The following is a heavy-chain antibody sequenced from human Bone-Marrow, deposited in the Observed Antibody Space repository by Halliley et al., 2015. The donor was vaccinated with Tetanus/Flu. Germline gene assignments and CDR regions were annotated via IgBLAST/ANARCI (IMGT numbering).Heavy chain of an antibody. CDR1: GFTLTENY. CDR3: ARARTVNAMDG. V-gene: IGHV3-11*06. D-gene: IGHD4-17*01. J-gene: IGHJ6*02. CDR2: ISGSGRHT. Sequence: SLRLSCAASGFTLTENYMSWIRQAPGKGLEWVAYISGSGRHTTYADSVRGRFTISRANAKKSVYLQMNSLRGDDTAVYYCARARTVNAMDGWGQGTTVTVSS.